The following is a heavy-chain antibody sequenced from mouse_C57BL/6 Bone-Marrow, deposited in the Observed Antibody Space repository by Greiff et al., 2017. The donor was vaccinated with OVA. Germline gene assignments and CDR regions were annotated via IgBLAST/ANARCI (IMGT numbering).Heavy chain of an antibody. CDR2: INPNNGGT. J-gene: IGHJ4*01. CDR3: ARRGYYGSSYVDYAMDY. V-gene: IGHV1-26*01. Sequence: EVQLQQSGPELVKPGASVKISCKASGYTFTDYYMNWVKQSHGKSLEWIGDINPNNGGTSYNQKFKGKATLTVDKSSSTAYMELRSLTSEDSAVYDCARRGYYGSSYVDYAMDYWGQGTSVTVSS. CDR1: GYTFTDYY. D-gene: IGHD1-1*01.